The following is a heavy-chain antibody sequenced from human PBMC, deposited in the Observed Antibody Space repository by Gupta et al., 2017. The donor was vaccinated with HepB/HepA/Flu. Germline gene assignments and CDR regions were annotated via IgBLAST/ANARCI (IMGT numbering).Heavy chain of an antibody. V-gene: IGHV1-46*01. CDR1: GYSFTDYY. J-gene: IGHJ3*02. Sequence: QVQLVQSGAEVKKPGASVKVYCKASGYSFTDYYIHWVRPAPGQGLEWIGIINSSGGSTISAQKFRGRVTMTTDTSTSTVYMELTTLRSDDTAVYFCARDEGGIVGRRSDTFDIWGQGTMVTVSS. D-gene: IGHD1-26*01. CDR3: ARDEGGIVGRRSDTFDI. CDR2: INSSGGST.